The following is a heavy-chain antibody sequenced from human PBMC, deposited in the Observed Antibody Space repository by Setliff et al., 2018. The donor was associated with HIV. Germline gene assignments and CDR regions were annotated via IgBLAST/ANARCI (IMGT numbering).Heavy chain of an antibody. Sequence: LSLTCTVSGASMRGHYWNWIRQPPGKGLEWIGYIYDSGSTNYNPSLASRITMSLDTSKNHFSLKLTSVTAADSAVYYCARDLSSGFGMVVPGGWFDPWGQGTLVTVSS. CDR2: IYDSGST. V-gene: IGHV4-59*11. D-gene: IGHD2-2*01. CDR3: ARDLSSGFGMVVPGGWFDP. J-gene: IGHJ5*02. CDR1: GASMRGHY.